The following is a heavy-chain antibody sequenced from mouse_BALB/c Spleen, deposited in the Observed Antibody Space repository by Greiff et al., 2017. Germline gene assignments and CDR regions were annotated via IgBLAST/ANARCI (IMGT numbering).Heavy chain of an antibody. Sequence: VQLQQSGAELVRPGTSVKISCKASGYAFTNYWLGWVKQRPGHGLEWIGDIYPGSGNTYYNEKFKGKATLTADKSSSTAYMQLSSLTSEDSAVYFCARRATGFDYWGQGTTLTVSS. CDR3: ARRATGFDY. CDR2: IYPGSGNT. J-gene: IGHJ2*01. CDR1: GYAFTNYW. V-gene: IGHV1-63*01. D-gene: IGHD3-1*01.